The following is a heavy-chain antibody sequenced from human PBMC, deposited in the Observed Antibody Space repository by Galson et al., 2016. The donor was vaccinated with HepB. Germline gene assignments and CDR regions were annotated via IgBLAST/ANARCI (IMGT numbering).Heavy chain of an antibody. Sequence: SLRLSCAASEFTFSSYAMSWVRQAPGKGLEWVSAISGSGGSKYSADAVKGRFTISRDNSKNTLYLQMNSLRDEDTAVYYCAKRMDSGGWLGGDGMDVWGQGTTVTVSS. D-gene: IGHD6-19*01. V-gene: IGHV3-23*01. J-gene: IGHJ6*02. CDR1: EFTFSSYA. CDR3: AKRMDSGGWLGGDGMDV. CDR2: ISGSGGSK.